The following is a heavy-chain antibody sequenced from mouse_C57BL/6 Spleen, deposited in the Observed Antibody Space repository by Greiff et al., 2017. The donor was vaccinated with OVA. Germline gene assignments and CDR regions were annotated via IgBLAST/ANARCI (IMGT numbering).Heavy chain of an antibody. CDR2: FHPYNDDT. V-gene: IGHV1-47*01. J-gene: IGHJ4*01. D-gene: IGHD2-4*01. Sequence: VQLQQSGAELVKPGASVKISCKASGYTFTTYPIDWMKQNHGKSLEWIGNFHPYNDDTKYNEKFKGKATLTVEKSSSTVYLELSRLTSDDSAVWFCASVGEYDYGGAMDYWGQGTSVTVSS. CDR3: ASVGEYDYGGAMDY. CDR1: GYTFTTYP.